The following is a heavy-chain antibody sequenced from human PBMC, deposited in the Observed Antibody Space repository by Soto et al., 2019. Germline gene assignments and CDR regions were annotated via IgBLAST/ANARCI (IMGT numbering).Heavy chain of an antibody. Sequence: PGGSLRLSCATSGFIFTSYSMNWVRQAPGKGLEWVSFISSSSTYIYYADSVKGRFTVSRDNAENSLYLQMNSLRAEDTAVYYCLRDPHLVARGGGDYWGQGTLVTVSS. D-gene: IGHD2-2*01. V-gene: IGHV3-21*01. J-gene: IGHJ4*02. CDR3: LRDPHLVARGGGDY. CDR1: GFIFTSYS. CDR2: ISSSSTYI.